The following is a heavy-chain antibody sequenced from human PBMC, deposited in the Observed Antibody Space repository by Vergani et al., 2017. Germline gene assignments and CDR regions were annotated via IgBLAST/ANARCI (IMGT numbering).Heavy chain of an antibody. CDR2: ISGSGGST. Sequence: EVQLLESGGGLVQPGGSLRLSCAASGFTFSSYAMSWVRQAPGEGLEWVSAISGSGGSTYYADSVKGRFTISRDNSKNTLYLQMNSLRAEDTAVYYCAKDPTVTTGSDYWGQGTLVTVSS. CDR1: GFTFSSYA. V-gene: IGHV3-23*01. CDR3: AKDPTVTTGSDY. D-gene: IGHD4-17*01. J-gene: IGHJ4*02.